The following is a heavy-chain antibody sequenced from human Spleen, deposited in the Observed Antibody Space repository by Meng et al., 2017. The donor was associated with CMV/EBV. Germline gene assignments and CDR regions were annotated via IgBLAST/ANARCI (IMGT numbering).Heavy chain of an antibody. V-gene: IGHV1-69*10. J-gene: IGHJ4*02. CDR2: IIPVLGVT. CDR3: ARDIGYCSSTSCQPDY. Sequence: SVKVSCKGSGVNIYSGSAVNSYSISWVRQAPGQGLEWLGEIIPVLGVTKFAQKLQGRVTITADKSTSTAYMELSSLRSEDTAVYYCARDIGYCSSTSCQPDYWGQGTLVTVSS. CDR1: GVNIYSGSAVNSYS. D-gene: IGHD2-2*01.